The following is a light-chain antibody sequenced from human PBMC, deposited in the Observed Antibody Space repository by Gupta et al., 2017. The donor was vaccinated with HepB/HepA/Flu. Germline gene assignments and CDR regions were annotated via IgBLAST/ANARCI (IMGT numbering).Light chain of an antibody. J-gene: IGKJ2*01. Sequence: DVVITKSPLSLPVTLGQPAPIPCRSSQSLVYSDGNTYLNWFQQSPDQSPRRLIYQVSKRDSRVPNRFGGSGSDTDFTLKINREEAEDIGIYYCMQGKRCPYTFGQGTKVEIK. CDR2: QVS. V-gene: IGKV2-30*01. CDR3: MQGKRCPYT. CDR1: QSLVYSDGNTY.